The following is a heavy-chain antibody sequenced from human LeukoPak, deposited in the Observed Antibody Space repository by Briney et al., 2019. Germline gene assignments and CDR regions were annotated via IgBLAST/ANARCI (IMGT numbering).Heavy chain of an antibody. J-gene: IGHJ3*01. CDR2: IYSGGST. D-gene: IGHD6-25*01. V-gene: IGHV3-53*01. CDR1: GFTVSSNY. CDR3: ARDEIPSGT. Sequence: GGSLRLSCAASGFTVSSNYMSWVRQAPGKGLEWVSIIYSGGSTYYADSVKGRFTISRDNSRSTVDLQMNSLRVEDTGIYYCARDEIPSGTWGQGTMVIVSS.